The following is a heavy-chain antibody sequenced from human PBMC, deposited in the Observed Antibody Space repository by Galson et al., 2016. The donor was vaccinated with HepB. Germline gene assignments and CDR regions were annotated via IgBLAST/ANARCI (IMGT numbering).Heavy chain of an antibody. J-gene: IGHJ5*02. CDR2: ISTYDGDT. CDR1: GYTFINYP. Sequence: SVKVSCKASGYTFINYPIAWVRQAPGQGLEWMGWISTYDGDTRYAQKFQGRVTLTTDTSTTTAYMDLRSLRPDDTAVYFCTRVCTYGDSLGIPAIENWFDPWGQGTLVTVSS. V-gene: IGHV1-18*01. CDR3: TRVCTYGDSLGIPAIENWFDP. D-gene: IGHD4-17*01.